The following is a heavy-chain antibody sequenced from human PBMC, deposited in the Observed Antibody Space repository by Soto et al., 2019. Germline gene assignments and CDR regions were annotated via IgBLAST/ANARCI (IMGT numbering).Heavy chain of an antibody. V-gene: IGHV1-18*01. CDR1: GYTLTNYA. CDR3: ARDCTCGSCFCIY. CDR2: IKTYNGNS. Sequence: QVQLVQSAAEVKKPGASVKVSCKASGYTLTNYAISWVREAPGQGPEWRGWIKTYNGNSNYAQKFQGRGTMTTDTSTNTAYMELKSLKSYDTAVDYSARDCTCGSCFCIYWGQGTLVNVSS. D-gene: IGHD2-15*01. J-gene: IGHJ4*02.